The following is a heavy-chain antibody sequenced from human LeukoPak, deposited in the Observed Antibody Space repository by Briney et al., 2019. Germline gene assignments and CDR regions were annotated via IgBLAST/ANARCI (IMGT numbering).Heavy chain of an antibody. CDR3: ARVFPNSHYCSGGSCYSYYFDY. Sequence: ASVKVSCKASGYTFTGYYMHWVRQAPGQGLEWMGWINPNSGGTNYAQKFQGRVTMTRDTSISTAYMGLSRLRSDDTAVYYCARVFPNSHYCSGGSCYSYYFDYWGQGTLVTVSS. J-gene: IGHJ4*02. CDR2: INPNSGGT. D-gene: IGHD2-15*01. CDR1: GYTFTGYY. V-gene: IGHV1-2*02.